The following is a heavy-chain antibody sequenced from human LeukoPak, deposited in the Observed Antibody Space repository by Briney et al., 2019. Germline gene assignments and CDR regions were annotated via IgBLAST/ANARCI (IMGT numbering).Heavy chain of an antibody. J-gene: IGHJ4*02. Sequence: GGSLRLSCAASGFTFSNYFIHWVRQAPGKGLEWVAVIWYDGSNQYCADSVKGRFTISRDNSKNTLYLQMNSLRAEDTAVYYCARGRPPHDYGTLFDYWGQGTLVTVSS. CDR3: ARGRPPHDYGTLFDY. V-gene: IGHV3-33*01. D-gene: IGHD4-17*01. CDR2: IWYDGSNQ. CDR1: GFTFSNYF.